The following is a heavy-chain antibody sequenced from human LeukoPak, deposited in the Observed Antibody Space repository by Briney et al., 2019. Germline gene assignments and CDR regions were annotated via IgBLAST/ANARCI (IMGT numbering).Heavy chain of an antibody. CDR2: INPSGGST. Sequence: ASVKVSCKASGYTFTSYYMHWVRQAPGQGLEWMGIINPSGGSTSYAQKFQGRVTMTRDTSTSTVYMELSSLRSEDTAVYYCARDQAVVDTAMPTDYWGQGTLVTVSS. CDR1: GYTFTSYY. CDR3: ARDQAVVDTAMPTDY. J-gene: IGHJ4*02. D-gene: IGHD5-18*01. V-gene: IGHV1-46*01.